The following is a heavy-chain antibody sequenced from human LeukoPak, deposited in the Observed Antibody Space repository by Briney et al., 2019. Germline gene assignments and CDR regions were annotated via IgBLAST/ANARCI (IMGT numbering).Heavy chain of an antibody. CDR1: GYTFTGYY. CDR3: ARGRYYYDSSGYYPRRYYYYYMDV. V-gene: IGHV1-69*05. CDR2: IIPIFGTA. J-gene: IGHJ6*03. D-gene: IGHD3-22*01. Sequence: GASVKVSCKASGYTFTGYYMHWVRQAPGQGLEWMGGIIPIFGTANYAQKFQGRVTITTDESTSTAYMELSSLRSEDTAVYYCARGRYYYDSSGYYPRRYYYYYMDVWGKGTTVTVSS.